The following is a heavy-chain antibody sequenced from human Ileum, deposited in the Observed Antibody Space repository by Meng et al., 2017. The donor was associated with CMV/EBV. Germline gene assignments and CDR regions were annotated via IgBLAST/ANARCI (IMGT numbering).Heavy chain of an antibody. J-gene: IGHJ6*03. CDR2: IYYTGST. CDR3: ARVEYYYYYYMDV. D-gene: IGHD1-1*01. CDR1: AGSIKSSSFR. Sequence: QAQLQESGPGLVNPSDTLSLSCTVSAGSIKSSSFRWGWIRQPPGKGLEWIGSIYYTGSTYYNPSLKSRLTISIDTSKNQFSLKVTSVTAADTAVYYCARVEYYYYYYMDVWGKGTTVTVSS. V-gene: IGHV4-39*07.